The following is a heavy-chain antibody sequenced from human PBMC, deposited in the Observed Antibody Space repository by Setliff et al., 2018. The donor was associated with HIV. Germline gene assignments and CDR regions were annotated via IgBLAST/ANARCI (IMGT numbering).Heavy chain of an antibody. CDR1: GDTISSNSVS. CDR2: TYYRSKLYN. Sequence: SQTLSLTCSISGDTISSNSVSWNWIRQSPSRGLEWLARTYYRSKLYNDYAVSVKSRMTFNPDTSKNQFSLQLNSVTPEDTAVYFCARGNSTKRGFDYWGLGTLVTVSS. V-gene: IGHV6-1*01. CDR3: ARGNSTKRGFDY. D-gene: IGHD3-10*01. J-gene: IGHJ4*02.